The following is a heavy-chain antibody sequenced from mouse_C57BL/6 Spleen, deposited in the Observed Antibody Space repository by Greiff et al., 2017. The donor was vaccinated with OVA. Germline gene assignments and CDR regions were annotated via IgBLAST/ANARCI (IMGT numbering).Heavy chain of an antibody. V-gene: IGHV1-61*01. D-gene: IGHD2-4*01. J-gene: IGHJ1*03. CDR1: GYTFTSYW. CDR2: IYPSDSET. Sequence: VQLQQSGAELVRPGSSVKLSCKASGYTFTSYWMDWVKQRPGQGLEWIGNIYPSDSETHYNQKFKDKATLTVDKSSSTAYMQLSSLTSEDSAVYYCARWRLRWYFDVWGTGTTVTVSS. CDR3: ARWRLRWYFDV.